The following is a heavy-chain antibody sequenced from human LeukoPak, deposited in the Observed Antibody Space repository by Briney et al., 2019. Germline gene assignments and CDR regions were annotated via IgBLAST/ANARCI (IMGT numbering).Heavy chain of an antibody. V-gene: IGHV3-23*01. D-gene: IGHD3-3*01. Sequence: GGSLRLSCAASGFTFSSYAMNWVRHAPGKGLEWVSAISGSAGTTYYTASVKGRFTISRDNSKNTLSLQMSSLKTEDTAVYYCAKHIYGVVSIQQWGQGTLVTVSS. CDR1: GFTFSSYA. CDR3: AKHIYGVVSIQQ. CDR2: ISGSAGTT. J-gene: IGHJ1*01.